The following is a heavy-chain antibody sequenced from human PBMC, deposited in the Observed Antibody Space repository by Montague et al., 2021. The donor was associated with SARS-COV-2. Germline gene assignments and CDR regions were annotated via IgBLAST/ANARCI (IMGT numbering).Heavy chain of an antibody. J-gene: IGHJ4*02. Sequence: SLRLSCSASGFNSIGNWMHWVRQAPGKGLEWVSRLNEYGTITSYADSVKGRFTISRDNAQNILYLQMNSLRVEDTAMYYCVRDLAGARGYWGPGTLVIVSS. V-gene: IGHV3-74*01. CDR1: GFNSIGNW. CDR3: VRDLAGARGY. CDR2: LNEYGTIT.